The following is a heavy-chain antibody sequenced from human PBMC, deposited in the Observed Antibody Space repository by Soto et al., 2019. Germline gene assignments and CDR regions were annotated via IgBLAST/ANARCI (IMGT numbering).Heavy chain of an antibody. D-gene: IGHD3-22*01. J-gene: IGHJ6*02. Sequence: SETLSLTCAVYGGSFSGYYWSWIRQPPGKGLEWIGEINHSGSTNYNPSLKSRVTISVDTSKNQFSLKLSSVTAADTAVYYCARRTPYYYDSSGYYSRYYYGMDVWGQGTTVTVSS. CDR2: INHSGST. CDR1: GGSFSGYY. CDR3: ARRTPYYYDSSGYYSRYYYGMDV. V-gene: IGHV4-34*01.